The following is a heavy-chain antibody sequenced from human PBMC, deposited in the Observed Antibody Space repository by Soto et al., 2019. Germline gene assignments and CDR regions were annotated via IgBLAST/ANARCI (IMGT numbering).Heavy chain of an antibody. CDR2: ISSNGGST. CDR1: GFTFSSYA. Sequence: GGSLRLSCAASGFTFSSYAMHWVRQAPGKGLEYVSAISSNGGSTYYANSFKGRFTISRDNSKNTLYLQMGSLRAEDMAVYYCARDAGDGSGSFDYWGQGTLVTVSS. CDR3: ARDAGDGSGSFDY. J-gene: IGHJ4*02. D-gene: IGHD3-10*01. V-gene: IGHV3-64*01.